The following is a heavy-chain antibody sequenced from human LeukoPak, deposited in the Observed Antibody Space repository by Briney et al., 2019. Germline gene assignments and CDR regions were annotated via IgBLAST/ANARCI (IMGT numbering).Heavy chain of an antibody. CDR1: GFTFSSYA. CDR3: ARDNSIVVVPAASARAYYYYYMDV. J-gene: IGHJ6*03. D-gene: IGHD2-2*01. V-gene: IGHV3-30-3*01. Sequence: PGGFLRLSCAASGFTFSSYAMHWVRQAPGKGLEWVAVISYDGSNKYYADSVKGRFTISRDNSKNTLYLQMNSLRAEDTAVYYCARDNSIVVVPAASARAYYYYYMDVWGKGTTVTVSS. CDR2: ISYDGSNK.